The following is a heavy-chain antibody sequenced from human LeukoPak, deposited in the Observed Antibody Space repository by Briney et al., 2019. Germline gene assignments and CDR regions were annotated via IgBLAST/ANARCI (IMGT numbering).Heavy chain of an antibody. Sequence: SETLSLTCAVYGGSFSGYYWSWSRQPPGKGLEWIGEINHSGSTNYNPSLKSRVTISVDTSKNQFSLKLSSVTAADTAVYYCARGRIWFGELGRYYYMDVWGKGTTVTVSS. CDR3: ARGRIWFGELGRYYYMDV. CDR1: GGSFSGYY. J-gene: IGHJ6*03. V-gene: IGHV4-34*01. CDR2: INHSGST. D-gene: IGHD3-10*01.